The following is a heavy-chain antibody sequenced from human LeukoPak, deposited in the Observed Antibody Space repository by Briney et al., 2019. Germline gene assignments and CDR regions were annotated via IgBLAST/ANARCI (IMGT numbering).Heavy chain of an antibody. D-gene: IGHD3-22*01. V-gene: IGHV4-39*01. CDR1: GGSISSSSYY. Sequence: PSETLSLTCTVSGGSISSSSYYWGWIRQPPGKGLEWIGSIYYRGTTYYNPSLESRVTISVDTSKNQFSLKLTSVTAADTAVHYCASGSDKYYDSSGYYYSVYWGQGTLVAVSS. J-gene: IGHJ4*02. CDR3: ASGSDKYYDSSGYYYSVY. CDR2: IYYRGTT.